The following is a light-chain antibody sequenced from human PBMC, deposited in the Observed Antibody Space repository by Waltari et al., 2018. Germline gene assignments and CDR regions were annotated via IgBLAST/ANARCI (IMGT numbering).Light chain of an antibody. Sequence: EILLTQSPATLSVSPGERATLSCRASQSFSTNLAWYQQKPGQVPRLIISAASTRATGVAARLSGSGSGTEFTLTISSLQSEDFAVYYCQQYHHWPLTFGGGTEVEIK. J-gene: IGKJ4*01. V-gene: IGKV3-15*01. CDR1: QSFSTN. CDR2: AAS. CDR3: QQYHHWPLT.